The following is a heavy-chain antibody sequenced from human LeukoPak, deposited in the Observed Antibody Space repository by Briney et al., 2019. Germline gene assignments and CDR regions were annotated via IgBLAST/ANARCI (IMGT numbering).Heavy chain of an antibody. CDR3: ARTRIAAAGLPFDY. CDR2: IYYSGST. CDR1: GGSISSGGYY. V-gene: IGHV4-31*03. D-gene: IGHD6-13*01. Sequence: SETLSLTCTVSGGSISSGGYYWSWIRQHPGRGVEGVWYIYYSGSTYYNPSLKSRVTIPVDTSKHQFSLKLSSVTAADTAVYYCARTRIAAAGLPFDYCRQGTLVTVSS. J-gene: IGHJ4*02.